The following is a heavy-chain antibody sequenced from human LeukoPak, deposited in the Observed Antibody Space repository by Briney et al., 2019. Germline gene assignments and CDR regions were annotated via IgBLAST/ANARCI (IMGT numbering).Heavy chain of an antibody. J-gene: IGHJ6*02. CDR3: ARGPDPYYYYGMDV. CDR1: GGSISRYY. D-gene: IGHD1-14*01. V-gene: IGHV4-59*01. Sequence: PSETLSLTCIVPGGSISRYYWSWIRPPPGKGLEWVGYIYYSGSTNYNPALKSRVTISVDTSKNQFSLKLSSVTAADTAVYYCARGPDPYYYYGMDVWGQGTTVTVSS. CDR2: IYYSGST.